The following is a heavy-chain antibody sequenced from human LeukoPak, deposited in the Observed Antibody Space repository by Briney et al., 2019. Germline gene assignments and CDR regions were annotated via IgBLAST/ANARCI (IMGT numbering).Heavy chain of an antibody. CDR2: IKQDVREI. J-gene: IGHJ4*02. D-gene: IGHD1-26*01. CDR1: GFTFSSYS. Sequence: GGSLRLSCAASGFTFSSYSMSWVRQAPGKGLEWVANIKQDVREIYYVDSVKGRFTISRDNTKNSLYLQMNSLRAEDTAVYYCARDKIVGATYFDYWGQGTLVTVSS. V-gene: IGHV3-7*01. CDR3: ARDKIVGATYFDY.